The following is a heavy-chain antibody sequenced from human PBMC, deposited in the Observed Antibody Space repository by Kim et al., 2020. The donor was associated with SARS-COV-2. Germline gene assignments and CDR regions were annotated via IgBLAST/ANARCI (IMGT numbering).Heavy chain of an antibody. CDR3: AKDFGLMTSFI. J-gene: IGHJ4*02. V-gene: IGHV3-23*01. CDR2: ISGSGGST. Sequence: GGSLRLSCAASGFTFSSYAMSWVRQAPGKGLEWVTAISGSGGSTYYADSVKGRFTISRDNSKNTLYLQLNSLRAEDTAVYYCAKDFGLMTSFIWGQGTLVTVSS. CDR1: GFTFSSYA. D-gene: IGHD3-3*01.